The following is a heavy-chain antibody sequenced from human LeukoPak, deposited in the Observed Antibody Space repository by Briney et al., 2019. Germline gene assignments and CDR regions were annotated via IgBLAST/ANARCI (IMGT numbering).Heavy chain of an antibody. Sequence: GGSPRLSCAASGFTFSNNAMSWVRQAPGKGLEWVSATSTSGGSAYYADSVKGRFTISRDNSKNTLYLQMDSLRADDTAAYYCARYSGSYYYPPAWDLWGQGTLVTVSS. D-gene: IGHD1-26*01. CDR2: TSTSGGSA. CDR1: GFTFSNNA. CDR3: ARYSGSYYYPPAWDL. V-gene: IGHV3-23*01. J-gene: IGHJ4*02.